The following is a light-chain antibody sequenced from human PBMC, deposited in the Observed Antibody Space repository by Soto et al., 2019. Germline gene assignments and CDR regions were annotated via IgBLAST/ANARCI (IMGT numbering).Light chain of an antibody. Sequence: EIVLTQSPGTLSLSPGERATLSCRASQSVSRSNFAWYHQKPGQAPRLLIYGASIRATGIPDRFSGAGSGIDFTLSINRLEPEDFAVYYWQQYDTLLTFGGGTNV. J-gene: IGKJ4*01. CDR1: QSVSRSN. CDR3: QQYDTLLT. CDR2: GAS. V-gene: IGKV3-20*01.